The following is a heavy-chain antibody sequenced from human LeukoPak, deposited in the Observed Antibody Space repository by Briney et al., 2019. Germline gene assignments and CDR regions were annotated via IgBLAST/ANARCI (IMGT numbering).Heavy chain of an antibody. Sequence: GGSLRLSCTASGFTFGDYAMSWVRQAPGKGLEWVGFIRSKAYGGTTEYAASVKGRFTISRDDSKSIAYLQMNSLKTEDTAVYYCTSQVPAHDAFDIWGQGTMVTVSS. J-gene: IGHJ3*02. CDR2: IRSKAYGGTT. CDR1: GFTFGDYA. V-gene: IGHV3-49*04. D-gene: IGHD2-2*01. CDR3: TSQVPAHDAFDI.